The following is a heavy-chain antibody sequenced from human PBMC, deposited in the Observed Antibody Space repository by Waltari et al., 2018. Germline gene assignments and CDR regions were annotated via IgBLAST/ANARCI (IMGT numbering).Heavy chain of an antibody. CDR3: AKPYGNYDPYYFDY. D-gene: IGHD4-17*01. CDR1: GSTLSNYA. J-gene: IGHJ4*02. Sequence: EVQLLESGGGLVQPGGSLRLSCAASGSTLSNYAMNWVRQAPGKGLEWVSVIYSGSSRYYADSVKGRFTISRDDSKNILFLQMSSLRAEDTAVYYCAKPYGNYDPYYFDYWGQGTLVTVSS. CDR2: IYSGSSR. V-gene: IGHV3-23*03.